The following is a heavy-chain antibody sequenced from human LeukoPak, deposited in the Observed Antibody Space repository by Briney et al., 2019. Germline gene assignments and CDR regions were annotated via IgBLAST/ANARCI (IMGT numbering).Heavy chain of an antibody. D-gene: IGHD3-3*01. CDR1: GFTFSSYS. V-gene: IGHV3-21*01. CDR2: ISSSSSYI. CDR3: ARVLGDDFWSGYYSSYYYYMDV. Sequence: PGGSLRLSCAASGFTFSSYSMNWVRQAPGKGLEWVSSISSSSSYIYYADSEKGRFTISRDNAKNSLYLQMNSLRAEDTAVYYCARVLGDDFWSGYYSSYYYYMDVWGKGTTVTVSS. J-gene: IGHJ6*03.